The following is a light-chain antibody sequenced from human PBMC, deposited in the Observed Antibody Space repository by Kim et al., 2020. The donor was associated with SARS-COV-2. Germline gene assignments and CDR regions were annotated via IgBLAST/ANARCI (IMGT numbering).Light chain of an antibody. CDR1: QNVSIY. CDR2: DAS. V-gene: IGKV3-11*01. J-gene: IGKJ4*01. Sequence: GERATLSCRASQNVSIYLAWYQQTPGQVPRLLTYDASKRATGIPTRFSGSVSGTDFTLTIDNLQPEDFAVYYGQKRNVWPTGSLTFGGGTKVDIK. CDR3: QKRNVWPTGSLT.